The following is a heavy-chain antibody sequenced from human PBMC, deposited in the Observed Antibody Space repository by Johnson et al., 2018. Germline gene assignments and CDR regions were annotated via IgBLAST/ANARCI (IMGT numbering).Heavy chain of an antibody. V-gene: IGHV3-33*01. Sequence: QVQLVQSGGGLVQPGRSLRLSCAASGFTFRNYGMHWVRQAPGKGLEWVASVWHDGITKYYIDAVKGRFTISRDNSKNTLYLRTTSLRAEDTAVYYCARDGWEDTGQDGFEIWGQGTLVTVSS. J-gene: IGHJ3*02. D-gene: IGHD1-26*01. CDR1: GFTFRNYG. CDR2: VWHDGITK. CDR3: ARDGWEDTGQDGFEI.